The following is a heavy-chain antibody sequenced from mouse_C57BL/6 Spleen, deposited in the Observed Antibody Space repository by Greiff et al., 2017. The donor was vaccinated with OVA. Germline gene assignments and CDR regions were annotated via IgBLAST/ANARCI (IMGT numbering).Heavy chain of an antibody. CDR1: GFTFSSYA. D-gene: IGHD2-3*01. CDR2: ISDGGSYT. V-gene: IGHV5-4*01. Sequence: EVMLVESGGGLVKPGGSLKLSCAASGFTFSSYAMSWVRQTPEKRLEWVATISDGGSYTYYPDNVKGRFTISRDNAKNNLYLQMSLLKSEDTAMYYCAREDGSFDYWGQGTTLTVSS. CDR3: AREDGSFDY. J-gene: IGHJ2*01.